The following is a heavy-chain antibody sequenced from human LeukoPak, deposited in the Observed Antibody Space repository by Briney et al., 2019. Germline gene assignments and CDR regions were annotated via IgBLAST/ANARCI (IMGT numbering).Heavy chain of an antibody. CDR3: ARDPDTAVPHCVY. D-gene: IGHD5-18*01. V-gene: IGHV4-4*07. Sequence: SETLSPTCTVSGGSISGYYWNWIRQPAGKGLECIGRIYTSGSTNYHPSLKSRVTMSVDTSNNQFSLNLSSVTAADASVYYCARDPDTAVPHCVYGGQGTLVTVSS. CDR2: IYTSGST. J-gene: IGHJ4*02. CDR1: GGSISGYY.